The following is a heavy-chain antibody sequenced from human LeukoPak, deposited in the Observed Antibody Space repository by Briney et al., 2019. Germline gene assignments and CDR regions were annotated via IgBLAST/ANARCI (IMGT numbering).Heavy chain of an antibody. Sequence: SVKVSCKASGGTFISYAISWVRQAPGQGLEWMGGIIPIFGIANYAQKFQGRVTITADKSTSTAYMELSSLRSEDTAVYYCARDNPDYSPWDYYYYGMDVWGQGTTVTVSS. J-gene: IGHJ6*02. CDR2: IIPIFGIA. V-gene: IGHV1-69*17. D-gene: IGHD2-15*01. CDR3: ARDNPDYSPWDYYYYGMDV. CDR1: GGTFISYA.